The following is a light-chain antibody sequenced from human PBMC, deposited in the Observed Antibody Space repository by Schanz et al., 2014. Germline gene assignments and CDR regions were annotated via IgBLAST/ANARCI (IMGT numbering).Light chain of an antibody. V-gene: IGKV3-20*01. CDR1: QSVSSTY. CDR2: GAS. Sequence: EIVLTQSPGTLSLSPGERATLSCRASQSVSSTYLAWYQQRPGQAPRLLIYGASTRATGIPARFSGSGSGTEFTLTISRLEPEDFAVYYCQQYGSSPRGSLTFGGGTKVEIK. CDR3: QQYGSSPRGSLT. J-gene: IGKJ4*01.